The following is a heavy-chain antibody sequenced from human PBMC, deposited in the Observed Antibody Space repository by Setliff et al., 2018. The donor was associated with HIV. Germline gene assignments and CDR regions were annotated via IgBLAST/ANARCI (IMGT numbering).Heavy chain of an antibody. CDR1: GGTFSSYA. CDR2: INIRNGNT. V-gene: IGHV1-8*01. D-gene: IGHD4-4*01. CDR3: ARALYTNLGHFDY. J-gene: IGHJ4*02. Sequence: ASVKVSCKASGGTFSSYAINWVRQAPGQGLEWMGWINIRNGNTNYAQKFQGRVTMTSDTSTSTVYMELSSLRSEDTAVYYCARALYTNLGHFDYLGQGTLVTVSS.